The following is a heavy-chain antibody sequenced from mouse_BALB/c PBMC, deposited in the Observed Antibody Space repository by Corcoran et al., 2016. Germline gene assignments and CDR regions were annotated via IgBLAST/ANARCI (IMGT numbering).Heavy chain of an antibody. D-gene: IGHD1-1*01. CDR1: GYTFSNYG. Sequence: QIQLVKSVPELNKPGETFKISCRASGYTFSNYGINWVKQAPGKGLKWMGGINTYTGEPTYADDFKGRFAFSFETSASSAYLQINNLKNEDTATYFCAREPYYMDYWGQGASVTVSS. CDR2: INTYTGEP. V-gene: IGHV9-3-1*01. CDR3: AREPYYMDY. J-gene: IGHJ4*01.